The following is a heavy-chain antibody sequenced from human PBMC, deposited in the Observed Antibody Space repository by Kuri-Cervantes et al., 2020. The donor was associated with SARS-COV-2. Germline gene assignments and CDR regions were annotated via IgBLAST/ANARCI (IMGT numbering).Heavy chain of an antibody. D-gene: IGHD6-6*01. J-gene: IGHJ4*02. CDR2: IIPIFGRA. V-gene: IGHV1-69*05. CDR1: GGTFSSYA. CDR3: ARGSSSSPASNFDY. Sequence: SVNVSCKASGGTFSSYAISWVRQAPGQGLEWVGGIIPIFGRANYAQKFQGSVTITTEESTSTAYMELSSLRSGDTAVYYFARGSSSSPASNFDYWGQGTLVTVSS.